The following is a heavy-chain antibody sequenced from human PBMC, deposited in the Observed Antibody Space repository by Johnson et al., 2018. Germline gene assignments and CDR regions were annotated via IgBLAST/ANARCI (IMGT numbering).Heavy chain of an antibody. CDR3: AKPGSFDAFDI. CDR2: ISYDGSNK. CDR1: GFTFRNYG. Sequence: QVQLQESGGGVVQPGRSLRLSCAASGFTFRNYGMHWVRQAPGKGLEWVAVISYDGSNKYYADSVKGRFTISRDNSKNTLYLQMNSLGAEDTAVYYCAKPGSFDAFDIWGQGTMVTVSS. J-gene: IGHJ3*02. V-gene: IGHV3-30*18.